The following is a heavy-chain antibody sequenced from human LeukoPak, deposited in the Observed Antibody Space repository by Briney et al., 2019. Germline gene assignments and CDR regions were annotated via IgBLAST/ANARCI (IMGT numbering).Heavy chain of an antibody. J-gene: IGHJ4*02. D-gene: IGHD7-27*01. Sequence: PSETLSLTCTVSGDSISSSRYYWGWIRQPPGKGLEWIGSVSYSGSPYYNPSLKSRVTISADTSKNQFSLKLISVTAADTAVYYCASRKLGNDYWGQGTLVTVSS. CDR1: GDSISSSRYY. CDR3: ASRKLGNDY. V-gene: IGHV4-39*07. CDR2: VSYSGSP.